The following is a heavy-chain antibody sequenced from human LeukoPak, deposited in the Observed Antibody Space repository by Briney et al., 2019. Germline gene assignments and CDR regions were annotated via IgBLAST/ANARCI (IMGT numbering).Heavy chain of an antibody. CDR2: IYPGDSDT. J-gene: IGHJ4*02. CDR3: ARQAASDDYGYYFDY. V-gene: IGHV5-51*01. D-gene: IGHD4-17*01. Sequence: GESLKISCKGSGYSFTSYWIGWVRQMPGKGLEWMGIIYPGDSDTRYSPSFQGQVTISADKSISTAYLQWSSLKASDTAVYYCARQAASDDYGYYFDYWGQGTLVTVSS. CDR1: GYSFTSYW.